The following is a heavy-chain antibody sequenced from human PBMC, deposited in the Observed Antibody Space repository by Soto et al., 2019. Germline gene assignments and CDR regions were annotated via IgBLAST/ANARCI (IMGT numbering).Heavy chain of an antibody. Sequence: QVQLVESGGGLVEPGGSLRLSCAASGFRFSDHYMTWIRQAPGKGLEWIGYVYHTGSTNYNPSLKGRVTISIDTSKNQFSLKLSAVTAADTAVYYCARRTDTPNWLDPWGQGTLVTVSS. CDR1: GFRFSDHY. CDR3: ARRTDTPNWLDP. J-gene: IGHJ5*02. CDR2: VYHTGST. V-gene: IGHV4-59*11. D-gene: IGHD1-1*01.